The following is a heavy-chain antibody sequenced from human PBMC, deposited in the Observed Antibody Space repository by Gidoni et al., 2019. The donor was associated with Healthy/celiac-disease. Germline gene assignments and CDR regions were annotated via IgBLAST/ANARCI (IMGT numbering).Heavy chain of an antibody. J-gene: IGHJ6*02. D-gene: IGHD2-15*01. Sequence: PIFGTANYAQKFQGRVTITADESTSTAYMELSSLRSEDTAVYYCAREGVAATRRYYYYGMDVWGQGTTVTVSS. V-gene: IGHV1-69*01. CDR3: AREGVAATRRYYYYGMDV. CDR2: PIFGTA.